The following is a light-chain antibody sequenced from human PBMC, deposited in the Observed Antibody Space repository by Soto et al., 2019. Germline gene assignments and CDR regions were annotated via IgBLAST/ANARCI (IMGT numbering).Light chain of an antibody. J-gene: IGKJ2*02. V-gene: IGKV1-39*01. CDR2: AAS. CDR1: QNIGAY. Sequence: DIQMTQSPSSLPASVGDRVTLTCLASQNIGAYLSWNQQKPGKAPKLLIYAASSLQSGVPSRLSGSGSGTDFTLIISSLQPEDFATYYCQQSSTIPCTFGQGTKLEIE. CDR3: QQSSTIPCT.